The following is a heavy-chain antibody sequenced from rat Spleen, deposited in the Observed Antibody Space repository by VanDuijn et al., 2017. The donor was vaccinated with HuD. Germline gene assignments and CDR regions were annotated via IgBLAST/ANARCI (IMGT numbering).Heavy chain of an antibody. CDR1: GFSLTSYH. J-gene: IGHJ3*01. V-gene: IGHV2-32*01. CDR3: ARDRWFAY. CDR2: IWGDGST. Sequence: QVQLKESGPGLVKPSETLSLTCTVSGFSLTSYHVSWVRQPPGKGLEWMGVIWGDGSTAYNSALKSRLSISRDTSKSQVFLKMSSLKTEDTATYYCARDRWFAYWGQGTLVTVSS.